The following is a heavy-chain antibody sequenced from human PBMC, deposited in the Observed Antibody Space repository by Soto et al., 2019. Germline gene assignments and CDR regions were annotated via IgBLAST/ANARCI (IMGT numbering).Heavy chain of an antibody. D-gene: IGHD3-22*01. CDR1: GFTVISNY. CDR2: IYRGGNT. CDR3: ARGADSSGYIYDD. Sequence: PGGSLRLSCAASGFTVISNYMSWVRQAPGKGLEWVSLIYRGGNTYYADSVKGRFTISRDNSKNTLYLQMNSLRAEDTAVYYCARGADSSGYIYDDWGQGTLVTVSS. V-gene: IGHV3-53*01. J-gene: IGHJ4*02.